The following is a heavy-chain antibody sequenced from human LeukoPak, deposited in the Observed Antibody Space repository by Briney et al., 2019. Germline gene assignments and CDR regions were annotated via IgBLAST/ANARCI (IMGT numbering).Heavy chain of an antibody. CDR3: AKDSWLLGFDI. J-gene: IGHJ3*02. D-gene: IGHD3-9*01. V-gene: IGHV3-30*18. CDR1: GFTFSSYG. Sequence: GRSLRLSCAASGFTFSSYGMHWVRQAPGKGLEWVAVISYDGSNKYYADSVKGRFTISRDNSKNTLYLQMNSLRAEDTAVYYCAKDSWLLGFDIWGQGTMVTVSS. CDR2: ISYDGSNK.